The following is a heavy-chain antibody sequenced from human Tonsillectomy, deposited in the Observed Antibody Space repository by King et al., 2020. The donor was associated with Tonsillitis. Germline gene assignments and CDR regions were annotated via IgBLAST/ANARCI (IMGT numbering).Heavy chain of an antibody. CDR1: GFTFSSYA. J-gene: IGHJ4*02. CDR3: AKDGHSSGWYYFDY. V-gene: IGHV3-23*04. D-gene: IGHD6-19*01. Sequence: VQLVQSGGGLVQPGGSLRLSCAASGFTFSSYAMSWVRQAPGKGLEWVSGISNSGGNTYYADSVKGRFTISRDNSKNTLYLQMNSLRAGDTAAYYYAKDGHSSGWYYFDYWGQGTLVTVSS. CDR2: ISNSGGNT.